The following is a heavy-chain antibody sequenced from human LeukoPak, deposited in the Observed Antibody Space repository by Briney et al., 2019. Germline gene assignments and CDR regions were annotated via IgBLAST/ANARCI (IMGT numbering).Heavy chain of an antibody. D-gene: IGHD6-13*01. Sequence: ASVKVSCKGSEYTFSGHDINWVRQAAGQGLEWMGWMNPNNGHTGYAQQFRGRVTMTRNASIGTAYMELTGLRSEDTAVYYCARATGTASWFYFDYWGQGSLVTVSS. CDR1: EYTFSGHD. CDR3: ARATGTASWFYFDY. V-gene: IGHV1-8*01. J-gene: IGHJ4*02. CDR2: MNPNNGHT.